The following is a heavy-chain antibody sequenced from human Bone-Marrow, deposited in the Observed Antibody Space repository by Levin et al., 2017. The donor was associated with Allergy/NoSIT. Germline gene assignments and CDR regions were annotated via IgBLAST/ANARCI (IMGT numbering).Heavy chain of an antibody. CDR3: ATPLGSYYYDNSGYLGY. CDR2: INSDGSST. J-gene: IGHJ4*02. Sequence: PGGSLRLSCAASGFTFSNYWMHWVRQAPGKGLVWVSRINSDGSSTSYADSVKGRFTISRDNAKNTLYLQMNSLRAEDTAVYYCATPLGSYYYDNSGYLGYWGLGTLVTVSS. V-gene: IGHV3-74*01. D-gene: IGHD3-22*01. CDR1: GFTFSNYW.